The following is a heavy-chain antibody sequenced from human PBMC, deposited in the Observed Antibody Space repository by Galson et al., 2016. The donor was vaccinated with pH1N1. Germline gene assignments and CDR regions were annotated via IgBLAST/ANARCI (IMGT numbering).Heavy chain of an antibody. CDR3: ARSRDFSFDY. V-gene: IGHV3-30*04. D-gene: IGHD4-11*01. J-gene: IGHJ4*02. CDR1: GLTLSCCA. Sequence: SLRLSCAASGLTLSCCAMHWVRQAPGKGLECVALISKDGNNVYYADSVKGRFTISRDRSNNTLYLQMNSLRTEDTAIYYCARSRDFSFDYWGQGALVTVAS. CDR2: ISKDGNNV.